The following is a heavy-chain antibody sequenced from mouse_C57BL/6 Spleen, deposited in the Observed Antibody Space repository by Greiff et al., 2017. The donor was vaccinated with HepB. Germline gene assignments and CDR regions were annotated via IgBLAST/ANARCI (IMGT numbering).Heavy chain of an antibody. D-gene: IGHD1-1*01. J-gene: IGHJ1*03. V-gene: IGHV1-64*01. CDR2: IHPNSGST. CDR1: GYTFTSYW. Sequence: VQLQQPGAELVKPGASVKLSCKASGYTFTSYWMHWVKQRPGQGLEWIGMIHPNSGSTNYNEKFKSKATLTVDKSSSTAYMQLSSLTSEDSAVYYGGRWDYGSSDWDFEGWGTGTTVTVAS. CDR3: GRWDYGSSDWDFEG.